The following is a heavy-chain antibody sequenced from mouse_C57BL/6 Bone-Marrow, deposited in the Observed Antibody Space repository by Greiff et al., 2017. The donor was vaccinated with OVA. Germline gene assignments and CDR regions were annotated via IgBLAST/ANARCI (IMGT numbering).Heavy chain of an antibody. CDR3: ARDQDGYGYAMDY. CDR1: GYSITSGYD. CDR2: ISYSGST. D-gene: IGHD2-2*01. J-gene: IGHJ4*01. V-gene: IGHV3-1*01. Sequence: VQLKESGPGMVKPSQSLSLTCTVTGYSITSGYDWHWIRHFPGNKLEWMGYISYSGSTNYNPSLKSRISITHDTSKNHFFLKLNSVTTEDTATYYCARDQDGYGYAMDYWGQGTSVTVSS.